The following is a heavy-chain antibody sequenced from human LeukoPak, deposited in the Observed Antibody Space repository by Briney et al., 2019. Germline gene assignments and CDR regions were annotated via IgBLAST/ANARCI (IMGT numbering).Heavy chain of an antibody. J-gene: IGHJ5*02. D-gene: IGHD3-3*01. CDR3: ARESVLEWLSTGWFDP. CDR1: GYTFTSYA. CDR2: INAGNGNT. V-gene: IGHV1-3*01. Sequence: ASVKVSCKASGYTFTSYAMHWVRQAPGQRLEWMGWINAGNGNTKYSQKLQGRVTITRDTSASTAYMELSSLRSEDTAVYYCARESVLEWLSTGWFDPWGQGTLVTVSS.